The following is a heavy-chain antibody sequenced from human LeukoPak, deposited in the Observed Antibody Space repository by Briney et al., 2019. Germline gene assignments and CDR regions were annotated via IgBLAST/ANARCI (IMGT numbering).Heavy chain of an antibody. J-gene: IGHJ5*02. CDR2: ISWNSGSI. Sequence: GGSLRLSCAASGFTFDDYAMHWVRQAPGKGLEWVSAISWNSGSIGYADSVKGRFTISRDNAKNSLHLQMNSLRAEDTALYYCAKDRIGTVAGTFWFDPWGQGTLVTVSS. V-gene: IGHV3-9*01. CDR1: GFTFDDYA. D-gene: IGHD6-19*01. CDR3: AKDRIGTVAGTFWFDP.